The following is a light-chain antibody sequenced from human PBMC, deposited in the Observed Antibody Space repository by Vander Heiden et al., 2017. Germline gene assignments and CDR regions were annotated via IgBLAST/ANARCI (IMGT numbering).Light chain of an antibody. J-gene: IGLJ2*01. CDR2: SST. Sequence: QSVLTQPPSVSGAPGQRVTISCTGSSSNIGAGYDVNWYHQLPGTAPKILIYSSTNRPSGVPDRFSGSKSGTTASLAITGLQAEDEADYYCQSYDSGLLGVVFGGGTKLSVL. V-gene: IGLV1-40*01. CDR3: QSYDSGLLGVV. CDR1: SSNIGAGYD.